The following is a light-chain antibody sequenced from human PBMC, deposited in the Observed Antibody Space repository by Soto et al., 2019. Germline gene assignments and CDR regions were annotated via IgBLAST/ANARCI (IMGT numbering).Light chain of an antibody. CDR3: QQAYSFPLT. V-gene: IGKV1-12*01. Sequence: DIQMTQSPSSVAASVGDRVTITCRASQGIGSWLAWYQQKPGKAPKLLISAASNLQGGVPSRFSGSASGTDVTLTISSLQPEDFATYCCQQAYSFPLTCGGGTKVEVK. CDR1: QGIGSW. J-gene: IGKJ4*01. CDR2: AAS.